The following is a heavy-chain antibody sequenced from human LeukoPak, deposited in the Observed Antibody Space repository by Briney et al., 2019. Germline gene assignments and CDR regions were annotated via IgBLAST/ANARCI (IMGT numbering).Heavy chain of an antibody. CDR1: GGSISSYY. CDR3: ASHYDSPYYFDY. CDR2: IYYSGST. J-gene: IGHJ4*02. V-gene: IGHV4-59*08. D-gene: IGHD3-22*01. Sequence: PSETLSLTCTVSGGSISSYYWSWIRQPPGKGLEWIGYIYYSGSTNYNPSLKSRVTISVDTSKNQFSLKLSSVTAADTAVYYCASHYDSPYYFDYWGQGTLVTVSS.